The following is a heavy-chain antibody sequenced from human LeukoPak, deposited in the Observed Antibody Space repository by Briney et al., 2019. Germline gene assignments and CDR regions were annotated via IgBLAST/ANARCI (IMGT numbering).Heavy chain of an antibody. Sequence: PSGTLSLTCAVSGDSITSSHWWTWIRQPPGKGLEWIGEIFHAGSTNYNSSLESRVTISVDKSKNQFSLKLTSVTAADTAVYFRARAYGDYRWFFDFWGPGILVTVSS. D-gene: IGHD4-17*01. V-gene: IGHV4-4*02. CDR1: GDSITSSHW. CDR2: IFHAGST. J-gene: IGHJ4*02. CDR3: ARAYGDYRWFFDF.